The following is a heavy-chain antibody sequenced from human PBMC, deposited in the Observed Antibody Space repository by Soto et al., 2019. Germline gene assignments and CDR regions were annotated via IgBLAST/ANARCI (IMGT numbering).Heavy chain of an antibody. D-gene: IGHD6-6*01. Sequence: SETLSLTCTVSGGSISSSSYFWGWIRQPPGKGLEWIGTIYYSGSTYYKPSLKSRVTISVDTSKNQFSLKLSSVTAADTAVYYCARLVRYGQLVREDWFDPWGQGTLVTVSS. J-gene: IGHJ5*02. CDR1: GGSISSSSYF. CDR3: ARLVRYGQLVREDWFDP. CDR2: IYYSGST. V-gene: IGHV4-39*01.